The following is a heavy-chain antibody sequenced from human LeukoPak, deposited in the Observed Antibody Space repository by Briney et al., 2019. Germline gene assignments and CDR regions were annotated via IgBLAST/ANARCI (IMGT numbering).Heavy chain of an antibody. D-gene: IGHD3-10*01. V-gene: IGHV4-34*01. Sequence: SETLSLTCAVYGGSFSGYYWSWIRQPPGKGLEWIGEINNSGSTSYNPSLKSRVPISVKQSMTQFSLKLSSVTAADRVMYYGAGGASSAMVRGVMLFDYWGQGTLVTVSS. J-gene: IGHJ4*02. CDR2: INNSGST. CDR1: GGSFSGYY. CDR3: AGGASSAMVRGVMLFDY.